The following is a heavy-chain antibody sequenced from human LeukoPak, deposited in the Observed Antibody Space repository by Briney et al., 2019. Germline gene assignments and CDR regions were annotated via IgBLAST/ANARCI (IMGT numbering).Heavy chain of an antibody. J-gene: IGHJ3*02. CDR1: GFTFSRYT. Sequence: PGGSLRLSCAASGFTFSRYTMNWVRQAPGKGLEWVSSISTSSLYINYADSLKGQFTISRDNAKNSLYLQMNSLRAEDTAVYYCARAGDGYNDAFDIWGQGTMVTVSS. CDR3: ARAGDGYNDAFDI. D-gene: IGHD5-24*01. CDR2: ISTSSLYI. V-gene: IGHV3-21*01.